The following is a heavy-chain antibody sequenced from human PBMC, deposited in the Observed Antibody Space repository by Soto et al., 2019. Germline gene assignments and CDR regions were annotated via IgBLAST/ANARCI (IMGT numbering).Heavy chain of an antibody. CDR3: ASSIHDYGDYPNWFDP. D-gene: IGHD4-17*01. CDR1: CGSISSSNW. J-gene: IGHJ5*02. V-gene: IGHV4-4*02. Sequence: SSETPSLTCAVSCGSISSSNWWSWVRQPPGKGLEWIGYIYHSGSTYYNPSLKSRVTISVDRSKNQFSLKLSSVTAADTAMYYCASSIHDYGDYPNWFDPWGQGTLVTVSS. CDR2: IYHSGST.